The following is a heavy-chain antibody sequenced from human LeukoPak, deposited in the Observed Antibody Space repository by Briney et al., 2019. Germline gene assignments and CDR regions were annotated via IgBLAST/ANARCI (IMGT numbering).Heavy chain of an antibody. D-gene: IGHD3-16*01. CDR2: IYYSGST. CDR3: ASPLGIYDGGFDY. J-gene: IGHJ4*02. CDR1: GGSISSSSYY. Sequence: SETLSLTCTVSGGSISSSSYYWGWIRQPPGKGLEWIGSIYYSGSTYYNPSLKSRVTISVDTSKNQFSLKLSSVTAADTAVYYCASPLGIYDGGFDYWGQGTLVTVSS. V-gene: IGHV4-39*01.